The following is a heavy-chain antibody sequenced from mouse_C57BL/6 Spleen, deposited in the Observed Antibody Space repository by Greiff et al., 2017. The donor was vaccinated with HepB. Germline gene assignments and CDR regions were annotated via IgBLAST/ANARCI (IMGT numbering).Heavy chain of an antibody. CDR1: GFSLSTSGMG. D-gene: IGHD1-1*01. CDR3: ARSAYYYGSSYGYFDY. V-gene: IGHV8-12*01. Sequence: QVTLKECGPGILQSSQTLSLTCSFSGFSLSTSGMGVSWIRQPSGKGLEWLAHIYWDDDKRYNPSLKSRLTISKDTSRNQVFLKITSVDTADTATYYCARSAYYYGSSYGYFDYWGQGTTLTVSS. J-gene: IGHJ2*01. CDR2: IYWDDDK.